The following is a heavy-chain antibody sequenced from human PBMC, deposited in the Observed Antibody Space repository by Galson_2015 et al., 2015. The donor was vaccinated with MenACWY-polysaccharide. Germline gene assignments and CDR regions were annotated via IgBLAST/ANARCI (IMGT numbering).Heavy chain of an antibody. Sequence: QSGAEVKKPGESLKISCKGSGYSFSTFWIGWVRQMPGKGLEWMGIIYPGDSDTRYSPSFQGQVIISADKSTNTAYLQWSSLKASDTAMYYCTRHRAADGTIDAFEIWGHGTMVTVSS. V-gene: IGHV5-51*01. CDR3: TRHRAADGTIDAFEI. CDR2: IYPGDSDT. J-gene: IGHJ3*02. CDR1: GYSFSTFW. D-gene: IGHD1-1*01.